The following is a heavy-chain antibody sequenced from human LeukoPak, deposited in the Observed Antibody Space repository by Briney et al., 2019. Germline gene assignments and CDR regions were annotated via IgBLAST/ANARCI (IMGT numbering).Heavy chain of an antibody. D-gene: IGHD2-2*01. V-gene: IGHV1-18*01. CDR2: ISAYNGNT. Sequence: ASVKVSCKASGYTFTSYGISWVRPAPGQGLEWMGWISAYNGNTNYAQKLQGRVTMTTDTSTSTAYMELRSLRSDDTAVYYCARAVRYCSSTSCYPSRWFDPWGQGTLVTVSS. CDR1: GYTFTSYG. J-gene: IGHJ5*02. CDR3: ARAVRYCSSTSCYPSRWFDP.